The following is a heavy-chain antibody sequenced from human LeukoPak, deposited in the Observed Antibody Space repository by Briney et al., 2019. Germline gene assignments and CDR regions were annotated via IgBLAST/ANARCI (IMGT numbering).Heavy chain of an antibody. CDR1: GFTFSSYS. D-gene: IGHD6-13*01. Sequence: GGSLRLSCAASGFTFSSYSMNWVRQAPGKGLEYVSAISSNGGSTYYANSVKGRFTISRDNSKNTLYLQMGSLRAEDMAVYYCARDSSGSSWYGYFQHWGQGTLVTVSS. J-gene: IGHJ1*01. V-gene: IGHV3-64*01. CDR3: ARDSSGSSWYGYFQH. CDR2: ISSNGGST.